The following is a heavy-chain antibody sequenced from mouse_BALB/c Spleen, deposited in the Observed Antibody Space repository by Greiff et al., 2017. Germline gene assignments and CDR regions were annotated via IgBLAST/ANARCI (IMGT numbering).Heavy chain of an antibody. Sequence: EVQRVESGPSLVKPSQTLSLTCSVTGDSITSGYWNWIRQFPGNKLEYMGYISYSGSTYYNPSLNSRISITRDSSKNQYYLQLNSVTTEDTATYYCAGYGNYDWYFDVWGAGTTVTVSS. CDR1: GDSITSGY. D-gene: IGHD2-1*01. CDR3: AGYGNYDWYFDV. J-gene: IGHJ1*01. V-gene: IGHV3-8*02. CDR2: ISYSGST.